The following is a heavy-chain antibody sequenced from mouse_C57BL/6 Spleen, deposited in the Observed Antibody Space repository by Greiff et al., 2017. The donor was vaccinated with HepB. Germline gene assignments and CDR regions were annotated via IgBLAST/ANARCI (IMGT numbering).Heavy chain of an antibody. D-gene: IGHD1-1*01. J-gene: IGHJ2*01. CDR1: GYTFTSYW. CDR3: AATTVVPFDY. V-gene: IGHV1-64*01. Sequence: QVQLQQPGAELVKPGASVKLSCKASGYTFTSYWMHWVKQRPGQGLEWIGMIHPNSGNTNYNEKFKSKATLTVDKSSSTAYMTLSSLTSEDSAVYYCAATTVVPFDYWGQGTTLTVSS. CDR2: IHPNSGNT.